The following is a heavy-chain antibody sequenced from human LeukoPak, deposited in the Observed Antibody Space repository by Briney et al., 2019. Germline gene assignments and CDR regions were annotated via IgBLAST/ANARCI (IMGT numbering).Heavy chain of an antibody. D-gene: IGHD6-13*01. CDR2: INPNSGGT. Sequence: GASVKVSCKASGYTFTGYYMHWVRQAPGQGLEWMGWINPNSGGTNYAQKFQGRVTMTRDTSTSTAYMELSRLRSDDTAVYYCARDRIAAAGIQVDYWGQGTLVTVSS. CDR3: ARDRIAAAGIQVDY. V-gene: IGHV1-2*02. J-gene: IGHJ4*02. CDR1: GYTFTGYY.